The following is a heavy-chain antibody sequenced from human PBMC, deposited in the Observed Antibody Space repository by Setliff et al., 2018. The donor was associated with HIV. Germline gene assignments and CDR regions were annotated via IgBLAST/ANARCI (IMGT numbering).Heavy chain of an antibody. Sequence: ASVKVSCKASGYTFTIYSINWVRQVPGQGLEWMGSISGYNGNTNYAQKFQGRVTMTTDTSTSTAYMELRGLRSDDTAVYYCARGSSSIAAAYPDALDIWGQGTMVTVSS. CDR3: ARGSSSIAAAYPDALDI. D-gene: IGHD6-13*01. CDR2: ISGYNGNT. V-gene: IGHV1-18*01. J-gene: IGHJ3*02. CDR1: GYTFTIYS.